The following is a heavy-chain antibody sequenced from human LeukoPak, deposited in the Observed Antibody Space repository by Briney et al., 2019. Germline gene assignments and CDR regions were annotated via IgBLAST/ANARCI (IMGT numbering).Heavy chain of an antibody. CDR2: ITGSGGNT. Sequence: PGGSLRLSCAASGFISSSYSMSWVRQAPGKGLEWVSVITGSGGNTYYADSVKGRFTISKDNSKNTVYLRMSSLRVDDTAVYYCAKAASSSWPSYYYGMDVWGQGTTVTVSS. J-gene: IGHJ6*02. CDR3: AKAASSSWPSYYYGMDV. D-gene: IGHD6-13*01. CDR1: GFISSSYS. V-gene: IGHV3-23*01.